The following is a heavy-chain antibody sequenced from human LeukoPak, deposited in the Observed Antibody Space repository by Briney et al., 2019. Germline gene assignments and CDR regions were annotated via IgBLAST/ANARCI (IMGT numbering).Heavy chain of an antibody. D-gene: IGHD1-7*01. V-gene: IGHV1-46*01. CDR1: GYTFTSSY. J-gene: IGHJ4*02. CDR3: ARVSVTGTTSIDY. CDR2: INPSGGST. Sequence: GASVKVSCKASGYTFTSSYMHWVRQAPGQGLEWMGIINPSGGSTSYAQKFQGRVTMTRDMSTSTVYMELSSLRSEDTAVYYCARVSVTGTTSIDYWGQGTLVTVSS.